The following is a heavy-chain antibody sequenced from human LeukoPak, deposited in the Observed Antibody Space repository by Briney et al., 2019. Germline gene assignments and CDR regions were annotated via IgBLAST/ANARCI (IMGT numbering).Heavy chain of an antibody. CDR1: GFTFSSYW. J-gene: IGHJ3*02. CDR2: IKQDGSEK. D-gene: IGHD3-22*01. CDR3: ARETGSDSSGYYYSDDAFDI. Sequence: PGGSLRLSCAASGFTFSSYWMSWVRQAPGKGLEWVANIKQDGSEKYYVDSVKGRFTISRDNAKNSLYLQMNSLRAEDTAVYYCARETGSDSSGYYYSDDAFDIWGQGTMVTVSS. V-gene: IGHV3-7*01.